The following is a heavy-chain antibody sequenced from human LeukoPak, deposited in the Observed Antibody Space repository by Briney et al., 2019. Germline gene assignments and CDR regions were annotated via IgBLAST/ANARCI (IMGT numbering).Heavy chain of an antibody. Sequence: SETLSLTCSVSGDSISSFYWNWIRQSPGRGLEWIGNIHYSGSSIYNPSLRSRVTMSIDTSKKQFFLKLRSVTAADTAVYYCVLAPNSDWFDFWGQGTLVTVSS. J-gene: IGHJ4*02. CDR2: IHYSGSS. CDR1: GDSISSFY. D-gene: IGHD2-15*01. CDR3: VLAPNSDWFDF. V-gene: IGHV4-59*08.